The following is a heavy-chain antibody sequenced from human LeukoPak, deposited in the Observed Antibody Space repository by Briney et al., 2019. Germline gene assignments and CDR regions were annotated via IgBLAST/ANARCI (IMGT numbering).Heavy chain of an antibody. J-gene: IGHJ4*02. V-gene: IGHV4-39*01. Sequence: SETLSLTCTVSGDSITSSSYYWAWIRQPPGKGLEWIGSVFQDVATYYNPSLQSRVTMSIDTSKNQCSLKLSSVTAAYTAVYYCAREYYGTFEFWGQGTLVPVTP. CDR1: GDSITSSSYY. CDR3: AREYYGTFEF. D-gene: IGHD3-10*01. CDR2: VFQDVAT.